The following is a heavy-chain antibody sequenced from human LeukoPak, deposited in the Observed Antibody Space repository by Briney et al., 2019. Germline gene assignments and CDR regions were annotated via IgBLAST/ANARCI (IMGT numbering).Heavy chain of an antibody. CDR1: GFTFSSYA. Sequence: PGRSLRPSCAASGFTFSSYAMHWVRQAPGKGLEWVAVISYDGGNKYYADSVKGRFTISRDNSKNTLYLQMNNLRAEDTAVYYCARVRGYDILTGYYLDYWGQGTLVTVSS. J-gene: IGHJ4*02. CDR2: ISYDGGNK. V-gene: IGHV3-30*04. D-gene: IGHD3-9*01. CDR3: ARVRGYDILTGYYLDY.